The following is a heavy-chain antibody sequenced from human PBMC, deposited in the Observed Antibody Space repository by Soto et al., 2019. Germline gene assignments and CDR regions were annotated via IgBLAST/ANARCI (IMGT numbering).Heavy chain of an antibody. CDR2: IYYSGST. Sequence: SETLSLTCNVSGASLSRYYWSWIRQHPGKGLEWIGYIYYSGSTYYNPSLKSRVTISVDTSKNQFSLKLSSVTAADTAVYYCARTTGTSPIPDFDYWGQGTLVTVSS. D-gene: IGHD1-1*01. V-gene: IGHV4-59*06. CDR3: ARTTGTSPIPDFDY. J-gene: IGHJ4*02. CDR1: GASLSRYY.